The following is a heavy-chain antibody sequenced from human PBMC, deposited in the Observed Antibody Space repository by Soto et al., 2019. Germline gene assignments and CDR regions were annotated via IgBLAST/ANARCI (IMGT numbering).Heavy chain of an antibody. V-gene: IGHV1-18*01. CDR1: GYSFTSYG. J-gene: IGHJ6*02. Sequence: GASVKVSCKASGYSFTSYGIGWVRQVPGQGPEWMGWISPYNGNTNYAQKLQGRVTMTTDTSTSTAYMELRSLRSDDTAVYCCASSSQSTGKAVAGTPYYYYGMDVWGQGTTVTVSS. CDR2: ISPYNGNT. D-gene: IGHD6-19*01. CDR3: ASSSQSTGKAVAGTPYYYYGMDV.